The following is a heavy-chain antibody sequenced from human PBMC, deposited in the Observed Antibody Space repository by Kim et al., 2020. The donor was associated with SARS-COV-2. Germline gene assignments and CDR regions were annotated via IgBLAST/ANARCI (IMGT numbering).Heavy chain of an antibody. V-gene: IGHV4-4*07. CDR2: IYVSGGT. CDR1: GASISDYY. Sequence: SETLSLTCSVSGASISDYYYTWIRQPIGKGLEWIGRIYVSGGTKCNPSPRSRVTLSVDTSRSQLSLRLKSVTAADTAVYYCASQSVGTTYTTWGQGVLVTVSS. J-gene: IGHJ4*02. CDR3: ASQSVGTTYTT. D-gene: IGHD1-1*01.